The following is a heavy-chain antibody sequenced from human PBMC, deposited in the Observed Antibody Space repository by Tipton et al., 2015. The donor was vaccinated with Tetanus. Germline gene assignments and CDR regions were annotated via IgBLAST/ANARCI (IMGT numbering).Heavy chain of an antibody. Sequence: CNVSGGSISSGGYYWSWIRQHPGKGLEWIGYIYYSGSTYYNPSLKSRVTISVDTSKNQFSLKLSSVTAADTAVYYCARADGGQQLAPFDYWGQGTLVTVSS. D-gene: IGHD6-13*01. CDR1: GGSISSGGYY. J-gene: IGHJ4*02. V-gene: IGHV4-31*03. CDR3: ARADGGQQLAPFDY. CDR2: IYYSGST.